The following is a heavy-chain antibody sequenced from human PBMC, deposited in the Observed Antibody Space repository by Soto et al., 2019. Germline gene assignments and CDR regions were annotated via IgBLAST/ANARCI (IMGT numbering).Heavy chain of an antibody. CDR1: GFSFTDFA. V-gene: IGHV3-23*01. Sequence: EVQLLESGGGLVQPGGSLRLSCAASGFSFTDFAMSWVRQPPGKGLEWVSSISGTGGRTHYADSVKGRFSISRDNAKNSLYLQMNRLRAEDTAVYYCARVSWREKYGMDVWGQGTTVTVSS. CDR2: ISGTGGRT. CDR3: ARVSWREKYGMDV. J-gene: IGHJ6*02.